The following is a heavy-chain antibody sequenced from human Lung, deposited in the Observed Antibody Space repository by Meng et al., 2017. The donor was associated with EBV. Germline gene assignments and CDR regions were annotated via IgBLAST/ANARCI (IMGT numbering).Heavy chain of an antibody. CDR2: INTDGSTT. CDR3: ARVGGSYDPPHYFDY. J-gene: IGHJ4*02. D-gene: IGHD1-26*01. Sequence: EVQLVESXGGLVQPGGSLRLSCAASGFTFSSYWMHWVRQAPRKGLVWVSRINTDGSTTTYADSVKGRFTISRDNAKNTLYLQMNTLRAEDTAVYHCARVGGSYDPPHYFDYWGQGTLGTVSS. CDR1: GFTFSSYW. V-gene: IGHV3-74*01.